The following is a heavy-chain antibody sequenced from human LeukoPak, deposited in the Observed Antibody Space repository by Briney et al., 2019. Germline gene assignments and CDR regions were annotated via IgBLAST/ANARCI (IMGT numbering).Heavy chain of an antibody. D-gene: IGHD3-10*01. CDR2: IIPILGIA. CDR1: GGTFSSYA. J-gene: IGHJ5*02. V-gene: IGHV1-69*04. Sequence: SVKVSCKASGGTFSSYAISWVRQAPGQGLEWMGRIIPILGIANYAQKFQGRVTITADESTSTAYMELSSLRSEDTAVYYCARVIGELLWFGELLPWGQGTLVTVSS. CDR3: ARVIGELLWFGELLP.